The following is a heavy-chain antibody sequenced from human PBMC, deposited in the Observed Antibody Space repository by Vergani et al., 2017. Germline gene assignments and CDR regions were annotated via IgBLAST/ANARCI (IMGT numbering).Heavy chain of an antibody. CDR2: IYWDDDK. CDR3: AHSRVVVAATSGFDP. CDR1: GFSLSTSGVG. J-gene: IGHJ5*02. Sequence: QITLKESGPTLVKPTQTLTLTCTFSGFSLSTSGVGVGWIRQPPGKDLEWLALIYWDDDKRYSPSLKSRLTSNKDTSKNQVVLTRTNMDPVDTATYYCAHSRVVVAATSGFDPWGQGTLVTVSS. D-gene: IGHD2-15*01. V-gene: IGHV2-5*02.